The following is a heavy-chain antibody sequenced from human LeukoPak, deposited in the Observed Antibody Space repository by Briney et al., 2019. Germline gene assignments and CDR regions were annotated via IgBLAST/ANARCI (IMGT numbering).Heavy chain of an antibody. D-gene: IGHD3-22*01. CDR2: IYYSGST. CDR3: ARRQEYYDSSSYYDFDY. J-gene: IGHJ4*02. V-gene: IGHV4-39*01. CDR1: GGSISSSSYY. Sequence: SETLSLTCTVSGGSISSSSYYWGWIRQPPGKGLEWIGSIYYSGSTYYNPSLKSRVTISVDTSKNQFSLKLSSVTAADTAVYHCARRQEYYDSSSYYDFDYWGQGTLVTVSS.